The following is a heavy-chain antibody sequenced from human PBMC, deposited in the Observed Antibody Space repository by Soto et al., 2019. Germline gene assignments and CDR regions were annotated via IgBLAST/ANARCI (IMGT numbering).Heavy chain of an antibody. V-gene: IGHV2-5*08. CDR1: GVSISDYYWS. CDR3: AHSLLELLYY. Sequence: TLSLTCTVSGVSISDYYWSWIRQPPGKALEWLALIYWDDDKRYSPSLKSRLTITKDTSKNQVVLTMTNMDPVDTATYYCAHSLLELLYYWGQGTLVTVSS. J-gene: IGHJ4*02. CDR2: IYWDDDK. D-gene: IGHD1-7*01.